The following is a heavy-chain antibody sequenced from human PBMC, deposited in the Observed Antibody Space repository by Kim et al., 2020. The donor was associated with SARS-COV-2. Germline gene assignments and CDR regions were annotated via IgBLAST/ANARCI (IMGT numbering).Heavy chain of an antibody. J-gene: IGHJ4*02. V-gene: IGHV3-73*01. CDR2: IRSKANSYAT. CDR3: TSSGLWFQSPY. CDR1: GFTFSGSA. Sequence: GGSLRLSCAASGFTFSGSAMHWVRQASGKGLEWVGRIRSKANSYATAYAASVKGRFTISRDDSKNTAYLQMNSLKTEDTAVYYCTSSGLWFQSPYWGQGTLVTVSS. D-gene: IGHD3-10*01.